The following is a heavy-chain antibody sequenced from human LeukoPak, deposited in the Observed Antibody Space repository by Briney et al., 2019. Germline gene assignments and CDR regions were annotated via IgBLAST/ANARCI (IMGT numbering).Heavy chain of an antibody. CDR3: ARVRNKDVRVIDY. V-gene: IGHV3-21*01. CDR1: GFTFSSYS. CDR2: ISSSSSYI. D-gene: IGHD5-24*01. J-gene: IGHJ4*02. Sequence: GGSLRLSCAASGFTFSSYSMNWVRQAPGKGLEWVSSISSSSSYIYYADSVKGRFTISRDNAKNSLYLQMNSLRAEDTAVYYCARVRNKDVRVIDYWGQGTLVTVSS.